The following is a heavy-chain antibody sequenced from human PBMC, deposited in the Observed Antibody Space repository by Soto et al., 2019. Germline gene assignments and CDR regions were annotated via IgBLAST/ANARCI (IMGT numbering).Heavy chain of an antibody. J-gene: IGHJ6*02. CDR2: IKEDGSDT. CDR3: ARGIDDNASFGMDV. D-gene: IGHD1-1*01. Sequence: GGSLRLSCAASRFTFSSYWMSWVRQAPGRGLEWVANIKEDGSDTYYEDSVKGRFTISRDNAKKSLYLQMNRLRAEDTAVYYCARGIDDNASFGMDVWGQGTTVTVSS. CDR1: RFTFSSYW. V-gene: IGHV3-7*01.